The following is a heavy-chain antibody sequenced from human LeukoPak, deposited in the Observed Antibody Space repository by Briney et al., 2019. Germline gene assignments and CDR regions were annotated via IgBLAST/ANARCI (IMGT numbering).Heavy chain of an antibody. Sequence: HEASVKVSCKASGYTFTGYYMHWVRQAPGQGLEWMGRINPNSGGTNYAQKFQGRVTMTRDTSISTTYMELSRLRSDDTAVYYCARDAPPKWTVVPAALNYGMDVWGQGTTVTVSS. V-gene: IGHV1-2*06. CDR2: INPNSGGT. CDR1: GYTFTGYY. J-gene: IGHJ6*02. CDR3: ARDAPPKWTVVPAALNYGMDV. D-gene: IGHD2-2*01.